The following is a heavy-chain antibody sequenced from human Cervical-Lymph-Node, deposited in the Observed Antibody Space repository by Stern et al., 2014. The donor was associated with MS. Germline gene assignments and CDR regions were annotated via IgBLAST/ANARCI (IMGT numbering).Heavy chain of an antibody. J-gene: IGHJ5*02. CDR2: IYGTWST. V-gene: IGHV4-59*01. CDR3: ARGDSSSWYYWFDP. CDR1: GGSISSYY. Sequence: VQLEESGPGLVKPSETLSLTCTVSGGSISSYYWSWIRQSPEKGLEWVGYIYGTWSTNYNPSLKSRVTISGDASKNQFSLKLNSVTAADTAVYYCARGDSSSWYYWFDPWGPGTLVTVSS. D-gene: IGHD6-13*01.